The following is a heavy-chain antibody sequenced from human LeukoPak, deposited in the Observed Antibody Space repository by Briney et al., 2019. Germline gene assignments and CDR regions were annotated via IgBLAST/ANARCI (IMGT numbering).Heavy chain of an antibody. Sequence: GGSLRLSCAASGFTVSSSYMSWVRQAPGKGLEWVSVIYSGGSTYYADSVQGRFTISRDNSKNTLYLQMNSLRAEDTAVYYCGVAYRLGEFDYWGQGTLVTVSS. CDR3: GVAYRLGEFDY. CDR2: IYSGGST. J-gene: IGHJ4*02. D-gene: IGHD3-16*02. CDR1: GFTVSSSY. V-gene: IGHV3-66*01.